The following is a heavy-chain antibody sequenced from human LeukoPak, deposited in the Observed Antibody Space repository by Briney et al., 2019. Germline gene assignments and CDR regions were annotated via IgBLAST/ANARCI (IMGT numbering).Heavy chain of an antibody. V-gene: IGHV3-66*01. D-gene: IGHD6-13*01. CDR3: ARDQPNSSSWYFDY. CDR1: GFTVSSNY. J-gene: IGHJ4*02. CDR2: IYSGGST. Sequence: GGSLRLSCAASGFTVSSNYMSWVRQAPGKGLEWVSVIYSGGSTYYADSVKGRFTISRDNSKNTLYLQMNSLRAEDTAAYYCARDQPNSSSWYFDYWGQGTLVTVSS.